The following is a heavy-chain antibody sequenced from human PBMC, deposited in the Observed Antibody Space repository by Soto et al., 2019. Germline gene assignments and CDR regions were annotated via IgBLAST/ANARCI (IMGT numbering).Heavy chain of an antibody. CDR2: IKQDGSER. Sequence: EVQLVESGGGLVQPGGSLRLSCAASGFTFNRYWMGWVRQAPGKGTEWLANIKQDGSERYYVDSVKGRFTISRDNVKNSVYLQMNRLRAEDTAVYYCTRTISALPGDDYWGQGTLVTVSS. D-gene: IGHD6-6*01. CDR1: GFTFNRYW. J-gene: IGHJ4*02. V-gene: IGHV3-7*01. CDR3: TRTISALPGDDY.